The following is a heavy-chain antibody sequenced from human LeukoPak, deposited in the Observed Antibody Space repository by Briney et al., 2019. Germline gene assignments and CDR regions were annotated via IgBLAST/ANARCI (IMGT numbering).Heavy chain of an antibody. CDR2: IKQDGSEK. D-gene: IGHD3-10*01. V-gene: IGHV3-7*01. CDR1: GFTFSSYW. Sequence: GGSLRLSCAASGFTFSSYWMSWVRQAPGKGLEWVANIKQDGSEKYYVDSVKGRFTISRDNAKNSLYLQMNSLRAEDTAVYYCAREEWFGELFYFDYWGQGTRVIVSS. J-gene: IGHJ4*02. CDR3: AREEWFGELFYFDY.